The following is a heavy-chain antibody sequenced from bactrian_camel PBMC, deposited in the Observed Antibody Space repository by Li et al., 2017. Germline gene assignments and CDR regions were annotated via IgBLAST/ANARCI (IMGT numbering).Heavy chain of an antibody. CDR3: AAQAPLWCSYTADFDY. CDR1: GYTKRRYC. Sequence: VQLVESGGGSVQTGGSLRLSCAVSGYTKRRYCMGWFRQAPGKEREGVASMHSGFGAIYADAVKGRFTISRDNTKNTLSLQMNSLKPEDTAMYYCAAQAPLWCSYTADFDYWGRGTQVTVS. V-gene: IGHV3S42*01. CDR2: MHSGFGA. D-gene: IGHD2*01. J-gene: IGHJ6*01.